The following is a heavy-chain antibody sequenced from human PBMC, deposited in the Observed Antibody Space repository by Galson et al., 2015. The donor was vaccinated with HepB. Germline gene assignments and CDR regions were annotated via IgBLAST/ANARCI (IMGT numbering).Heavy chain of an antibody. J-gene: IGHJ4*02. CDR2: IDPTDSYT. CDR1: GYSFSSYW. D-gene: IGHD3-10*01. CDR3: ARPGGSNYGTLSFRD. Sequence: QSGAEVKKPGESLRISCKGSGYSFSSYWISWVRQMPGKGLEWMGRIDPTDSYTSYSPSFEGHVIMSADKSINTAYLQWTSLKASDTAMYYCARPGGSNYGTLSFRDWGQGTLVTVSS. V-gene: IGHV5-10-1*01.